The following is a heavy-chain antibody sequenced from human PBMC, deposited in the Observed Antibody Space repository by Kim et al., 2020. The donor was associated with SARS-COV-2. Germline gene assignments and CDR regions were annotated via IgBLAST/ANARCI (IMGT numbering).Heavy chain of an antibody. V-gene: IGHV3-23*01. CDR3: AKVIWGATAGANY. Sequence: YADSVKGRVTISRDDSTNTLYLQMSSLRVEDTAVYYCAKVIWGATAGANYWGQGILVTVSS. D-gene: IGHD6-13*01. J-gene: IGHJ4*02.